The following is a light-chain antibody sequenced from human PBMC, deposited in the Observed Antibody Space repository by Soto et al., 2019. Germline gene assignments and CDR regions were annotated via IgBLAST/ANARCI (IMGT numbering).Light chain of an antibody. V-gene: IGLV2-8*01. CDR3: TSHAGNYNFPYV. Sequence: QSALTQPPSASGSPGQSVTISCTGTSSDVGAYDFVSWYQHHPGKAPKLMIYEVTKRPSGVPDRFSGSKSGNTASLTVSGLQAEDEAVYYCTSHAGNYNFPYVFGTGTKLTVL. CDR1: SSDVGAYDF. J-gene: IGLJ1*01. CDR2: EVT.